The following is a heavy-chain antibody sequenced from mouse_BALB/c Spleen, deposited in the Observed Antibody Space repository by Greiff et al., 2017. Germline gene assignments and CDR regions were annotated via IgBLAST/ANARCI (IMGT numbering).Heavy chain of an antibody. J-gene: IGHJ4*01. CDR3: ARGNYRYDGYAMDY. D-gene: IGHD2-14*01. Sequence: VQLQQSGPELVKPGASVKISCKASGYAFSSSWMNWVKQRPGQGLEWIGRIYPGDGDTNYNGKFKGKATLTADKSSSTAYMQLSSLTSVDSAVYFCARGNYRYDGYAMDYWGQGTSVTVSS. CDR1: GYAFSSSW. CDR2: IYPGDGDT. V-gene: IGHV1-82*01.